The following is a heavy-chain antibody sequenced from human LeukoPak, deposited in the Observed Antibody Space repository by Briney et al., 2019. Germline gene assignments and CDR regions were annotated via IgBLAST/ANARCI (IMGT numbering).Heavy chain of an antibody. CDR1: GGTFSIYA. Sequence: SVKVSCKASGGTFSIYAISWVRQAPGQGLEWMGGIIPIFGTANYAQKFQGRVTITADESTSTAYMELSSLRSEDTAVYYCARAVDTAKAVDYWGQGTQVTVSS. V-gene: IGHV1-69*13. D-gene: IGHD5-18*01. CDR2: IIPIFGTA. J-gene: IGHJ4*02. CDR3: ARAVDTAKAVDY.